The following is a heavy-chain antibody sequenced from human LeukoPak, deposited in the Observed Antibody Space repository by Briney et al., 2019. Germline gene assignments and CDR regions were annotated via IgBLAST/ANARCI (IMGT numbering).Heavy chain of an antibody. Sequence: KASETLSLTCAVYGGSFSGYYWRWIRQPPGKGLEWIGEINHSGSTNYNPSLKSRVTISVDTSKNQFSLKLSSVTAADTAVYYCARGGGYGDYSEKIDYWGQGTLVTVSS. V-gene: IGHV4-34*01. CDR2: INHSGST. D-gene: IGHD4-17*01. CDR3: ARGGGYGDYSEKIDY. J-gene: IGHJ4*02. CDR1: GGSFSGYY.